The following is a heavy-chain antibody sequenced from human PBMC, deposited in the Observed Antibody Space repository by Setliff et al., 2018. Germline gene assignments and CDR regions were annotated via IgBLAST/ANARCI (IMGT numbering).Heavy chain of an antibody. D-gene: IGHD3-3*01. CDR3: GRDVFDFRTGQGGP. J-gene: IGHJ5*02. CDR2: ISGVRGST. V-gene: IGHV3-23*01. CDR1: GFSFSNYW. Sequence: SLRLSCAASGFSFSNYWMHWVRQAPGKGLVWVSVISGVRGSTYYADSVKGRFTISRDNSKSTLYLQMNSLRAEDTAIYYCGRDVFDFRTGQGGPWGQGTRVTVSS.